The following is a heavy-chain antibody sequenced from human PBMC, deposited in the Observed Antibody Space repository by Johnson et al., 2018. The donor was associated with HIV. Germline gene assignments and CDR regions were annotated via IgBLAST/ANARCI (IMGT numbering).Heavy chain of an antibody. CDR2: ITASGAGT. CDR3: ARATVESAFDI. V-gene: IGHV3-23*04. D-gene: IGHD4-23*01. Sequence: MLLVESGGGLVQPGGSLRLSCAASGITFSSYAMNWVRQAPGKGLEWVSGITASGAGTYYADSVKGRFTISRDNSKNTLYLQMNSLRAEDTAVYYCARATVESAFDIWGQGTMVTVSS. CDR1: GITFSSYA. J-gene: IGHJ3*02.